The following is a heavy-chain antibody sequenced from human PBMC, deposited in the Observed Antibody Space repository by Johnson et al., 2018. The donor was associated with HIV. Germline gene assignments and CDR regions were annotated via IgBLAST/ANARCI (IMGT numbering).Heavy chain of an antibody. CDR2: ISYDGSNK. Sequence: QVQLVESGGGVVQPGRSLRLSCAASGFTFSSYAMHWVRQAPGKGLEWVAVISYDGSNKYYADSVKGRFTISRDNSKNTLYLQMDSLRTEDTAVYYCAKELRPNSSGYYPYDAFDIWGQGTTVTVSS. V-gene: IGHV3-30*04. J-gene: IGHJ3*02. CDR3: AKELRPNSSGYYPYDAFDI. CDR1: GFTFSSYA. D-gene: IGHD3-22*01.